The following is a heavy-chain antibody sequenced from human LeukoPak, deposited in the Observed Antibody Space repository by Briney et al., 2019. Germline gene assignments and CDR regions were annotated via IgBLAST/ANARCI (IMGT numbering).Heavy chain of an antibody. V-gene: IGHV3-15*01. CDR1: GFAFTNAW. CDR3: STRVGGYYFDY. D-gene: IGHD2-15*01. Sequence: GGSLRLSCAASGFAFTNAWMTWVRQAPGKGLEWVGRIKRKTDGGTTDYAAPVKGRFTTSRDDSKNTLYLEMNSLKTEDTAVYYCSTRVGGYYFDYWGQGTLVTVSS. CDR2: IKRKTDGGTT. J-gene: IGHJ4*02.